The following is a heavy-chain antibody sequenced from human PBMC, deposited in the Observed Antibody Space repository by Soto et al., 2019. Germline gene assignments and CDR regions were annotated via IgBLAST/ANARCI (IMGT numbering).Heavy chain of an antibody. D-gene: IGHD6-13*01. J-gene: IGHJ6*02. V-gene: IGHV4-30-4*01. CDR2: IYYSGST. Sequence: SETLSLTCTVSGGSVSSGDYYWSWIRQPPGKGLEWIGYIYYSGSTYYNPSLKSRVTISVDTSKNQFSLKLSSVTAADTAVYYCARGQQLDYYYYGMDVWGQGTTVTVSS. CDR1: GGSVSSGDYY. CDR3: ARGQQLDYYYYGMDV.